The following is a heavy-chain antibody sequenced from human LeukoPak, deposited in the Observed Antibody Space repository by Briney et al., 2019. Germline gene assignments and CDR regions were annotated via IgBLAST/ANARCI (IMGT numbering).Heavy chain of an antibody. CDR1: RYTFTGYY. Sequence: GASVKVSCKASRYTFTGYYMHWVRQAPGQGLEWMGWINPNSGGTNYAQKFQGRVTMTRDTSISTAYMELSRLRSDDTAVYYCAREYCSSTSCSNRYYYYYMDVWGKRTTVTVSS. CDR3: AREYCSSTSCSNRYYYYYMDV. D-gene: IGHD2-2*01. V-gene: IGHV1-2*02. J-gene: IGHJ6*03. CDR2: INPNSGGT.